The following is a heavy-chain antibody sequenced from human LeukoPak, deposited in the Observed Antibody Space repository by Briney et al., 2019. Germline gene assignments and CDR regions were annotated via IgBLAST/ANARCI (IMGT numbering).Heavy chain of an antibody. V-gene: IGHV3-53*01. CDR3: ARGYCSGGSCYFWTFDI. CDR2: IYSGGST. Sequence: PGGSLRLSCAASGFTVSSNYMSWVRQAPGKGLEWVSVIYSGGSTYYADSVKGRFTISRDNSKNTLYLQMNSLRAEDTAVYYCARGYCSGGSCYFWTFDIWGQGTTVTVSS. CDR1: GFTVSSNY. J-gene: IGHJ3*02. D-gene: IGHD2-15*01.